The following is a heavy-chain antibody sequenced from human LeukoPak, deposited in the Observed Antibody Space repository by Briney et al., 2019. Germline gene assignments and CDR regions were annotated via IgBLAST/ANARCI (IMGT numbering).Heavy chain of an antibody. D-gene: IGHD2-8*01. J-gene: IGHJ4*02. CDR3: ARELYAIRGGYYFDY. V-gene: IGHV4-4*07. Sequence: TSETLSLTCTVSGGSISSYYWSWIRQPAGKGLEWIGRIYTSGSTNYNPSLKSRVTMSVDTSKNQFSLKLSSVTAADTAVYYCARELYAIRGGYYFDYWGQGTLVTVSS. CDR2: IYTSGST. CDR1: GGSISSYY.